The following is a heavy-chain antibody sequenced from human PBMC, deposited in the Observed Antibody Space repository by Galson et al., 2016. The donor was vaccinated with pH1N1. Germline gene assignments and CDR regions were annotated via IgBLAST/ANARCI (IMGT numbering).Heavy chain of an antibody. D-gene: IGHD1-26*01. CDR2: IDSGGNS. CDR3: ARPRIASPGALHH. V-gene: IGHV3-66*02. CDR1: GLSVRNNY. J-gene: IGHJ1*01. Sequence: SLRLSCAASGLSVRNNYMNWVRQAPGKGLEWVSVIDSGGNSFYADSVKGRFTMSRDNSKNTVYLQMSSLTREDTAVYFCARPRIASPGALHHWGQGTRVTVSS.